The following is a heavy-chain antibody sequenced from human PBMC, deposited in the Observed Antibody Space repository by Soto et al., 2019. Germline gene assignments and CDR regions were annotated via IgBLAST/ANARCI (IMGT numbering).Heavy chain of an antibody. D-gene: IGHD3-22*01. Sequence: SETLSLTCAVYGGSFSGYYWTWIRQPPGTGLEWIGEINHSGSTNYNPSLKSRVTISVDTSKNQFSLKLSSVTAADTAVYYCAREAHDSSGYYNYWGHGTLVTAPQ. CDR3: AREAHDSSGYYNY. J-gene: IGHJ4*01. CDR2: INHSGST. V-gene: IGHV4-34*01. CDR1: GGSFSGYY.